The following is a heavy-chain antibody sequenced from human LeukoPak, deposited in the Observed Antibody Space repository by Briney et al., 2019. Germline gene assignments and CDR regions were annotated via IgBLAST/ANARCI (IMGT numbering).Heavy chain of an antibody. Sequence: GGSLRLSCAASGFTFSSYAMIWVRQAPGKGLEWVSAISGSGGSTYYADSVKGWFTISRDNSKNTLYLHMNSLRAEDTAVYYCAKDYYDFWSGPPARPYSAFLLDYWGQGTLVTVSS. CDR2: ISGSGGST. CDR1: GFTFSSYA. V-gene: IGHV3-23*01. CDR3: AKDYYDFWSGPPARPYSAFLLDY. D-gene: IGHD3-3*01. J-gene: IGHJ4*02.